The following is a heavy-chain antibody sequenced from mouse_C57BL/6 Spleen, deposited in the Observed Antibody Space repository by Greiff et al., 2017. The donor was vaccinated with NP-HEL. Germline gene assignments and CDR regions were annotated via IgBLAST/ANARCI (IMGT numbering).Heavy chain of an antibody. J-gene: IGHJ2*01. CDR3: ARDLDYYGPYFDY. Sequence: QVQLQQSGPELVKPGASVKISCKASGYAFSSSWMNWVKQRPGKGLEWIGRIYPGDGDTNYNGKFKGKATLTADKSSSTAYMQLSSLTSEDSAVYFCARDLDYYGPYFDYWGQGTTLTVSS. D-gene: IGHD1-1*01. CDR2: IYPGDGDT. V-gene: IGHV1-82*01. CDR1: GYAFSSSW.